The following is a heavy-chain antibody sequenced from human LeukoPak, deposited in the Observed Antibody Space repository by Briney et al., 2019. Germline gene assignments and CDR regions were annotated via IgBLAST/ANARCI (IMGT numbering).Heavy chain of an antibody. Sequence: PGGSLRLSCSASGFTFSSYAMHWVRQAPGKGLEYVSAISSSGDNTYYADSVKGRFTISRDNSKNTLYLQMSSLRAEDTAVYYCARDPGGLSELEPGQARHYYYYYGMDVWGQGTTVTVSS. CDR2: ISSSGDNT. V-gene: IGHV3-64D*06. CDR3: ARDPGGLSELEPGQARHYYYYYGMDV. CDR1: GFTFSSYA. J-gene: IGHJ6*02. D-gene: IGHD1-1*01.